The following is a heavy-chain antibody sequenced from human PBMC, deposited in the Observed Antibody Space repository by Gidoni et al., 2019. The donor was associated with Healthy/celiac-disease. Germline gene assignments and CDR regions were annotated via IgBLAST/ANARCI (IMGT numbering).Heavy chain of an antibody. J-gene: IGHJ3*02. CDR2: ISSSSSYI. CDR3: ARAVAVAAPAAFDI. Sequence: EVQLVESGGGLVKPGGSLRLSCAASGFTFSSYSMNWVRQAPGKGLEWVSSISSSSSYIYYADSVKGRFTISRDNAKNSLYLQMNSLRAEDTAVYYCARAVAVAAPAAFDIWGQGTMVTVSS. V-gene: IGHV3-21*01. CDR1: GFTFSSYS. D-gene: IGHD6-19*01.